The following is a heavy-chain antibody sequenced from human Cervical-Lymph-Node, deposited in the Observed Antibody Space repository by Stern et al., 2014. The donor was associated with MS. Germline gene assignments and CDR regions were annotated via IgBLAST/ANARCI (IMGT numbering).Heavy chain of an antibody. V-gene: IGHV3-48*02. Sequence: EVQLVASGGGLVQPGGSLRLSCAASGFTFSSYSMNWVRQAPGEGLEWVSYISSSIGTVDYADSVRGRFTISRDNAKNSLYLQMNSLRDEDTAVYYCARVPFDYWGQGTLVTVSS. J-gene: IGHJ4*02. CDR2: ISSSIGTV. CDR3: ARVPFDY. CDR1: GFTFSSYS.